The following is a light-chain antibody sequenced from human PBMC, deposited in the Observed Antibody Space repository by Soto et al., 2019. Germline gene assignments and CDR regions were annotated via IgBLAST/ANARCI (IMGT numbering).Light chain of an antibody. CDR3: QQYYGSPIT. V-gene: IGKV4-1*01. J-gene: IGKJ4*01. CDR1: QSVFYSSNNKNY. CDR2: WAS. Sequence: DIVMTQSPDSLAVSLGERATIHCKSSQSVFYSSNNKNYLAWYQQKPGQPPKLLIFWASIRESGVPDRFSGSGSGTDFTLTISSLQAEDVAVYYCQQYYGSPITFGGGTKVEI.